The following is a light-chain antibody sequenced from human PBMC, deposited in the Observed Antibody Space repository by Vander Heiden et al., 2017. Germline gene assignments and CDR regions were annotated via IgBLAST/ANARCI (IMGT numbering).Light chain of an antibody. CDR1: QSISSY. V-gene: IGKV1-39*01. J-gene: IGKJ3*01. Sequence: DIQMTQSPSSLSASVGDRVTITSPASQSISSYLHWYQHIPGKAPELLIYAASSLLSGGPSRFTGSGSGTDFTLAIICLQPEDFATYYCQQCYSTPFTSGPGTKVDIK. CDR2: AAS. CDR3: QQCYSTPFT.